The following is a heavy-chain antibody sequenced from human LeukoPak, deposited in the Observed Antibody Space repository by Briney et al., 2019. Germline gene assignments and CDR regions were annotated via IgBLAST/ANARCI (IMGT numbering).Heavy chain of an antibody. CDR2: IYTSGST. Sequence: SETLSLTCAVYGGSFSGYYWSWIRQPPGKGLEWIGRIYTSGSTNYNPSLKSRVTMSVDTSKNQFSLKLSSVTAADTAVYYCARDRAYGPPNWFDPWGQGTLVTVSS. CDR1: GGSFSGYY. D-gene: IGHD3-10*01. V-gene: IGHV4-4*07. CDR3: ARDRAYGPPNWFDP. J-gene: IGHJ5*02.